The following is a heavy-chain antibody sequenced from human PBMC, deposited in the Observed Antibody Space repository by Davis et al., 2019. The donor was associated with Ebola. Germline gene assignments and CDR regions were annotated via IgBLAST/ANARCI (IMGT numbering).Heavy chain of an antibody. CDR1: GYTFTGYY. V-gene: IGHV1-2*06. CDR2: INPNSGGT. Sequence: AASVKVSCKASGYTFTGYYIHWVRQAPGQGLEWMGRINPNSGGTDYAQKFKGRVTMTRDTSISTAYMELSRLRSDDTAVYYCASYRWGGDLDYWGQGTLVTVSS. J-gene: IGHJ4*02. CDR3: ASYRWGGDLDY. D-gene: IGHD3-16*01.